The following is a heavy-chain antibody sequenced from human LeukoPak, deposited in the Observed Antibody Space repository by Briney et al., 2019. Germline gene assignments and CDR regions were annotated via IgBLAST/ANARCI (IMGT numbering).Heavy chain of an antibody. CDR1: GFTVSSNE. CDR3: AKRGSGWYEGQFDP. J-gene: IGHJ5*02. D-gene: IGHD6-19*01. Sequence: PGGSLRLSCAASGFTVSSNEMSWVRQAPGKGLEWVSSISGGSTYYADSVKGRFTISRDNSKNTLYLQMNSLRAEDTAVYYCAKRGSGWYEGQFDPWGQGTLVTVSS. CDR2: ISGGST. V-gene: IGHV3-38-3*01.